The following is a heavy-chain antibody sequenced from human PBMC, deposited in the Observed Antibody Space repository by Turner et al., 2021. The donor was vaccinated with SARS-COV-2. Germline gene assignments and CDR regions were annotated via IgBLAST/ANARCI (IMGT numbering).Heavy chain of an antibody. CDR3: AKDGAPFLLYFGEPTFYFDY. CDR1: GLTFSGYG. Sequence: QVQLVEPGGGVVQPGRSLILSCAASGLTFSGYGMHWVRQAPGKGLEWVAVISYDGSNKYYADSVKGRFTISRDNSKNTLYLQMNSLRAEDTAVYYCAKDGAPFLLYFGEPTFYFDYWGQGTLVTVSS. CDR2: ISYDGSNK. D-gene: IGHD3-10*01. J-gene: IGHJ4*02. V-gene: IGHV3-30*18.